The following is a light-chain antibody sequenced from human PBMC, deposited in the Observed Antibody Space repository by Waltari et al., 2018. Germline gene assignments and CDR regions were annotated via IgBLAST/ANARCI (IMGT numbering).Light chain of an antibody. CDR2: WAS. Sequence: IVLTQSPDSLAVSLGERATIHCKSSHDVLHISRNKTSLAWYQKKPGQPPKLLFYWASTRESGVPDRFSASGSGTDFILTISSLQAEDVATYYCHQYYTSPQTFGQGTKVEIK. CDR1: HDVLHISRNKTS. V-gene: IGKV4-1*01. CDR3: HQYYTSPQT. J-gene: IGKJ1*01.